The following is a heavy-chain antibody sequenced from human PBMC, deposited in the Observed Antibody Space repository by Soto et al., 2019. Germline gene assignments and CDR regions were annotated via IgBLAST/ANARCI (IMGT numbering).Heavy chain of an antibody. J-gene: IGHJ3*02. D-gene: IGHD2-15*01. CDR2: ISYDGSNK. CDR1: GFTFSSYG. Sequence: QVQLVESGGGVAQPGRSLRLSCAASGFTFSSYGMHWVRQAPGKGLEWVAVISYDGSNKYYADSVKGRFTISRDNSKKTLYLQMNSLRAEDTAVYYCAKEYCSGGSCYLGAFDIWGQGTMVTVSS. CDR3: AKEYCSGGSCYLGAFDI. V-gene: IGHV3-30*18.